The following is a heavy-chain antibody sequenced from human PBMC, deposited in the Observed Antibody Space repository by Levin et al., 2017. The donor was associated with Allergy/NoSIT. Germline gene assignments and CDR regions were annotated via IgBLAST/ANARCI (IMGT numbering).Heavy chain of an antibody. CDR1: GDSINNYY. Sequence: SQTLSLTCTVSGDSINNYYWTWVRQPPGKGLEWIGYVYYTGNTNYNPSLEPRITISLDTSRNQFSLTMTSVTAADTAVYYCAKFEGYGSGWSVTALDPWGPGTLVTVSS. D-gene: IGHD6-19*01. CDR3: AKFEGYGSGWSVTALDP. V-gene: IGHV4-59*03. J-gene: IGHJ5*02. CDR2: VYYTGNT.